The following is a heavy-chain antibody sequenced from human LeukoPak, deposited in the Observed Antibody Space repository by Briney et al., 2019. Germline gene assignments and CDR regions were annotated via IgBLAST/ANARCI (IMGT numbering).Heavy chain of an antibody. CDR2: INSDGSST. J-gene: IGHJ4*02. CDR3: ATLGRVDVADY. CDR1: GLTFSRYW. Sequence: GGSLTLSCAASGLTFSRYWMHWVRQAPGKGLVWVSRINSDGSSTSYADSVKGRFTISRDNAKNTLYLQMNSLRAEDTAVYYCATLGRVDVADYWGQGTLVTVSS. D-gene: IGHD7-27*01. V-gene: IGHV3-74*01.